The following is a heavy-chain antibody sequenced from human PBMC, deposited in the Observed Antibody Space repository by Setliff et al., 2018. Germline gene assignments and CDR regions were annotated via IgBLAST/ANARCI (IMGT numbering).Heavy chain of an antibody. CDR1: GYTFTGYY. CDR3: ASSRDYNFWSGYYSPLDY. Sequence: SVKVSCKASGYTFTGYYMHWVRQAPGQGLEWMGGIIPIFGTANYAQKFQGRVTITADESTSTAYMELSSLRSEDTAVYYCASSRDYNFWSGYYSPLDYWGQGTLVTVSS. CDR2: IIPIFGTA. D-gene: IGHD3-3*01. V-gene: IGHV1-69*13. J-gene: IGHJ4*02.